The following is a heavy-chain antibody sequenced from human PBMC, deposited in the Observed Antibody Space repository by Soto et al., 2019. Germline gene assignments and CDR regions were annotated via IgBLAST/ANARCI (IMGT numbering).Heavy chain of an antibody. CDR2: ISYDGSNK. J-gene: IGHJ4*02. CDR3: AKANLRRSGGLRYFDGLLYRY. Sequence: LSLSCAASGFTFSSYGMHCVRQAPVKGLEWVAVISYDGSNKYYADSVKGRFTISRDNSKNTLYLQMNSLRAEDTAVYYCAKANLRRSGGLRYFDGLLYRYWGQGTLVTVSS. CDR1: GFTFSSYG. D-gene: IGHD3-9*01. V-gene: IGHV3-30*18.